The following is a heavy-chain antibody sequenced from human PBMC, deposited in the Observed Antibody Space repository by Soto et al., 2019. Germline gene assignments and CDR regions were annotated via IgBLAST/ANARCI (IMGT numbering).Heavy chain of an antibody. Sequence: QLQLQESGPGLVKPSETLSLTCTVSGGSISSRSFYWGWIRQPPGLGLEWIGSTYYGGSTDYDPSLKSRLSMSVGRPKNQFALRLTSVTAAFTAVYFGVSRSSYCRDTMCYEDYLDHWGQGILVNVPS. CDR2: TYYGGST. V-gene: IGHV4-39*01. CDR1: GGSISSRSFY. J-gene: IGHJ4*02. CDR3: VSRSSYCRDTMCYEDYLDH. D-gene: IGHD2-2*01.